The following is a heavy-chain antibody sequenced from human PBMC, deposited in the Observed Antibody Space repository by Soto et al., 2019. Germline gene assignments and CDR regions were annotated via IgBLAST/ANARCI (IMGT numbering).Heavy chain of an antibody. CDR3: ARDPAYCSGGSCAQH. CDR2: ISSSSSTI. D-gene: IGHD2-15*01. V-gene: IGHV3-48*01. Sequence: EVQLVESGGGLVQPGGSLRLSCAASGFTFSSYSMNWVRQAPGKGLEWVSYISSSSSTIYYADSVKGRFTISRDNAKNSLYLQMNSLRAEDTAVYYCARDPAYCSGGSCAQHWGQGTLVTVSS. J-gene: IGHJ1*01. CDR1: GFTFSSYS.